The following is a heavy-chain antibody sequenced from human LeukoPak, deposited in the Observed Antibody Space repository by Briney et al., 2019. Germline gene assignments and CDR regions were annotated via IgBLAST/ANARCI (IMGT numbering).Heavy chain of an antibody. V-gene: IGHV4-59*01. D-gene: IGHD6-6*01. J-gene: IGHJ4*02. CDR1: GGSIGRYY. Sequence: SETLSLTCTVSGGSIGRYYWNWIRQAPGKGLEWIGYIHYSGSTNHNSSLESRVTISVDTSKNQYSLELSSVTAADTAVYYCARVDPDSSSTLEVFDYWGQGTLVTVSS. CDR2: IHYSGST. CDR3: ARVDPDSSSTLEVFDY.